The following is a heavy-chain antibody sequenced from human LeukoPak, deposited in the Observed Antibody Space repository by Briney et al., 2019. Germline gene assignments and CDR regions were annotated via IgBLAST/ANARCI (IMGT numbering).Heavy chain of an antibody. D-gene: IGHD1-14*01. Sequence: SETLSLTCAVYGGSFSGYYWSWIRQPPGKGLEWIGEINHSGSTNYNPSLKSRVTISVDTSKNQFSLKLSSVTAADTAVYYCARDGGTSLRYDAFDIWGQGTMVTVSS. CDR2: INHSGST. CDR1: GGSFSGYY. CDR3: ARDGGTSLRYDAFDI. V-gene: IGHV4-34*01. J-gene: IGHJ3*02.